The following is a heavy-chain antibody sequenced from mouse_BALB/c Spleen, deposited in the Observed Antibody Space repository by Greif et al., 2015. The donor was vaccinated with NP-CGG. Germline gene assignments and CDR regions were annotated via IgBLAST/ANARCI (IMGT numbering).Heavy chain of an antibody. CDR3: TRRYYYFDY. V-gene: IGHV1S81*02. Sequence: QVQLKDSGAELVKPGASVKLSCKASGYTFTSYYMYWVKQRPGQGLEWIGEINPSNGGTNFNEKFKSKATLTVDKSSSTAYMQLSSLTSEDSAVYYCTRRYYYFDYWGQGTTLTVSS. CDR1: GYTFTSYY. J-gene: IGHJ2*01. CDR2: INPSNGGT.